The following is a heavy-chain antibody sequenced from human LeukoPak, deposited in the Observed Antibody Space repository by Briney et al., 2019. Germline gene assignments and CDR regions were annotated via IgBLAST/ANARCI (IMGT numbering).Heavy chain of an antibody. V-gene: IGHV4-39*02. J-gene: IGHJ4*02. Sequence: SETLSLTCTVSGGSISSSSYYWGWIRQPPGKGREWIGSIYYSGSTYYNPSLKSRVTISVDTSKNQFSLKLSSVTAADTAVYYCARDDYGDYSFLDWGQGTLVTVSS. CDR2: IYYSGST. CDR3: ARDDYGDYSFLD. CDR1: GGSISSSSYY. D-gene: IGHD4-17*01.